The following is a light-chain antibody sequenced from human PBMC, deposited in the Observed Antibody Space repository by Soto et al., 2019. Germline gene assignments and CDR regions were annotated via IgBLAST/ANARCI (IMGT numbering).Light chain of an antibody. Sequence: QSALTQPASVSGSPGQSITISCTGTSSDVGAYDYVSWYQHHPGKAPRLIIYEVNNRPSGVSHRFSGSKSGSTASLTIYGLQAEDEADYYCTSYRNTITLYVFGTGTKLTVL. CDR1: SSDVGAYDY. J-gene: IGLJ1*01. V-gene: IGLV2-14*01. CDR3: TSYRNTITLYV. CDR2: EVN.